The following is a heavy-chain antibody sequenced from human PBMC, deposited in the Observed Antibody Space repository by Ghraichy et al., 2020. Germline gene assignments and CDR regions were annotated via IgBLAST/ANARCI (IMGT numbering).Heavy chain of an antibody. CDR1: GFTFSSYE. V-gene: IGHV3-48*03. CDR3: ARAEYYYDSSGYYGGADY. J-gene: IGHJ4*02. CDR2: ISSSGSTI. D-gene: IGHD3-22*01. Sequence: GGSLRLSCAASGFTFSSYEMNWVRQAPGKGLEWVSYISSSGSTIYYADSVKGRFTISRDNAKNSLYLQMNSLRAEDTAVYYCARAEYYYDSSGYYGGADYWGQGTLVTVSS.